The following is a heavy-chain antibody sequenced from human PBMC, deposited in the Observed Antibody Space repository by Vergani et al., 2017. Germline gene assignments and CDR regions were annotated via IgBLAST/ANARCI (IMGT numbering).Heavy chain of an antibody. CDR1: GGSFNGYY. V-gene: IGHV4-34*01. CDR3: ARHVKTLGSSRGWFDP. CDR2: INHSGST. Sequence: QVQLQQWGAGLLKPSETLSLTCAVYGGSFNGYYWSWIRQPPGKGLEWIGEINHSGSTNYNPSLKSRVTISVDTSKNQVSLKLSSVTAADTAVYYCARHVKTLGSSRGWFDPWGQGTLVTVSS. D-gene: IGHD6-6*01. J-gene: IGHJ5*02.